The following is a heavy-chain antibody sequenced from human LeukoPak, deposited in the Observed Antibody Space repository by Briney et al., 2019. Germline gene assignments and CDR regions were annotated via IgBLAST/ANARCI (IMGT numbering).Heavy chain of an antibody. CDR1: GFTVSSNY. D-gene: IGHD6-6*01. V-gene: IGHV3-53*01. CDR2: IYSDGST. Sequence: GGSLRLSCAASGFTVSSNYMSWVRQAPGKGLEWVSVIYSDGSTYYADSVKGRFTISRDNSKNTLYLQMNSLRAEDTAVYYCARESQWGSSTVFDYWGQGTLVTVSS. J-gene: IGHJ4*02. CDR3: ARESQWGSSTVFDY.